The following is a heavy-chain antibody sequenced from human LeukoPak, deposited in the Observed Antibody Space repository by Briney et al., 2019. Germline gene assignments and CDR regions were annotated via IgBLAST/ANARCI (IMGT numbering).Heavy chain of an antibody. D-gene: IGHD2-15*01. CDR3: ARGGYCSGGSCYPADY. CDR2: XNPNSGGT. J-gene: IGHJ4*02. V-gene: IGHV1-2*02. Sequence: PGQXXXWMGXXNPNSGGTNYAQKFQGRVTMTRDTSISTAYMELSRLRSDDTAVYYCARGGYCSGGSCYPADYWGQGTLVTVSS.